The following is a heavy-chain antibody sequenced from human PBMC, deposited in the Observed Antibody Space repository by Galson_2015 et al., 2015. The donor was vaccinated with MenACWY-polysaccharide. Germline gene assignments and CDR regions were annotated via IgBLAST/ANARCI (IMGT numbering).Heavy chain of an antibody. CDR2: ISGSGGGT. CDR1: GFTFSSYA. J-gene: IGHJ2*01. V-gene: IGHV3-23*01. Sequence: SLRLSCAASGFTFSSYAMSWVRQAPGKGLEWVSAISGSGGGTYYADFVRGRFTISRDNSKNTMFLQMNSLRVEDTAVYYCARDLHSRFFDLWGRGTLVTVSS. CDR3: ARDLHSRFFDL. D-gene: IGHD6-13*01.